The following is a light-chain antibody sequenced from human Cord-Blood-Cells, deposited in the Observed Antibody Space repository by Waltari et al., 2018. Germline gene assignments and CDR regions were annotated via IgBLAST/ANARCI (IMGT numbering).Light chain of an antibody. CDR3: QQRSNWPPGFT. V-gene: IGKV3-11*01. Sequence: LSLSPGERATLSCRASQSVSSYLAWYQQKPGQAPRLLIYDASNRATGIPARFSGSGSGTDFTLTISSLEPEDFAVYYCQQRSNWPPGFTFGPGTKVDIK. CDR1: QSVSSY. CDR2: DAS. J-gene: IGKJ3*01.